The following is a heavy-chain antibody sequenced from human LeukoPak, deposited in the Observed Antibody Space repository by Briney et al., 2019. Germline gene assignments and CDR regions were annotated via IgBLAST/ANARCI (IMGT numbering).Heavy chain of an antibody. Sequence: PSETLSLTCTVSGGSISSSSYYWGWIRQPPGKGLEWIGSIYYSGSTYYNPSLKSRVTISVDTSKNQFSLKLSSVTAADTAVYYCARGNYDFWSGYRTPFDPWGQGTLVTVSS. D-gene: IGHD3-3*01. V-gene: IGHV4-39*07. CDR2: IYYSGST. CDR3: ARGNYDFWSGYRTPFDP. CDR1: GGSISSSSYY. J-gene: IGHJ5*02.